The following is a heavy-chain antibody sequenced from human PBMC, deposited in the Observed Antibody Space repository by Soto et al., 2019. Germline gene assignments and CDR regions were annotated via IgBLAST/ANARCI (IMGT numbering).Heavy chain of an antibody. Sequence: GASGKVSCKVSGYTLTELSMHWVRQAPGKGLEWMGGFDPEDGETIYAQKFQGRVTMTEDTSTDTAYMELSSLRSEDTAVYYRATGIYCSSTSCYLSYDYWGQGTLVTVSS. CDR1: GYTLTELS. CDR2: FDPEDGET. CDR3: ATGIYCSSTSCYLSYDY. D-gene: IGHD2-2*01. V-gene: IGHV1-24*01. J-gene: IGHJ4*02.